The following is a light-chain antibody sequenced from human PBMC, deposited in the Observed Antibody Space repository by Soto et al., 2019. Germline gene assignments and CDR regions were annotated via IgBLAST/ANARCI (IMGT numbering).Light chain of an antibody. J-gene: IGKJ1*01. CDR1: QSVLYSSNNKIY. V-gene: IGKV4-1*01. CDR2: WAS. Sequence: DIVMTQSPDSLAVSLGETATINCKSSQSVLYSSNNKIYLAWYQQKPGQPPKLLIYWASTRESGVPDRFSGSGSGTDFTLTISSLQAEDVAVYYCQQYYSTPWTFGQGTKVEIK. CDR3: QQYYSTPWT.